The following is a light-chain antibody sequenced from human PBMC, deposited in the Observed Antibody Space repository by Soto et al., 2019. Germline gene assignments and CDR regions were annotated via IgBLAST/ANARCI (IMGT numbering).Light chain of an antibody. Sequence: EIVLTQSPGTLSLSPGERATLSCRASQTVSSTYLTWYQQKPGQAPRLLIYGASSRATGIPDRFSGSGSGTDFTLTISRLEPEDFAVYYCQHYSSSSWTFDQGTKVEIK. CDR2: GAS. J-gene: IGKJ1*01. CDR3: QHYSSSSWT. V-gene: IGKV3-20*01. CDR1: QTVSSTY.